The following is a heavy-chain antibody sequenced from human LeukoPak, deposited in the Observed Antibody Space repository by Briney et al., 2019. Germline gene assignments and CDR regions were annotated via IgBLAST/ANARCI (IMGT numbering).Heavy chain of an antibody. V-gene: IGHV1-2*02. CDR3: ARGEYYYDGGY. D-gene: IGHD3-22*01. CDR1: GYDFTGFF. J-gene: IGHJ4*02. Sequence: ASVKVSCKASGYDFTGFFMHWVRQAPGQGLEWMGWISPKSGDTNYAQKFQGRVTMTRDTSISTAYMELNRLTSDDTAVYYCARGEYYYDGGYWGQGTLVTVSS. CDR2: ISPKSGDT.